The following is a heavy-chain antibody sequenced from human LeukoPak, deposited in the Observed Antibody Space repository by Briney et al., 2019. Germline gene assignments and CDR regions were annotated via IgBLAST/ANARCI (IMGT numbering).Heavy chain of an antibody. D-gene: IGHD5-24*01. CDR1: GFTFSSYW. Sequence: PGGSLRLSCAASGFTFSSYWMSWVRQAPGKGLEWVANIKQDGSEKYYVDSVKGRFTISRDNAKNSLYLQMNSLRAEDTAVYYCARGKRWLQLVHYYYYMDVWGKGTTVTVSS. V-gene: IGHV3-7*01. J-gene: IGHJ6*03. CDR3: ARGKRWLQLVHYYYYMDV. CDR2: IKQDGSEK.